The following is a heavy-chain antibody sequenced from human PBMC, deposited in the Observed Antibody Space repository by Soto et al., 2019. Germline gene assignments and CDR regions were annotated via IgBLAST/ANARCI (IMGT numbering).Heavy chain of an antibody. CDR2: ISSSNSYI. V-gene: IGHV3-21*01. Sequence: GGSLRLSCAASGFTFSSYSINWVRQAPGKGLEWVSSISSSNSYIYYADSVKGRFTISRANAKNSLYLQMNSLRAEDTAVYYCARGSLGSSWSLWGPGTLVTVSS. CDR3: ARGSLGSSWSL. D-gene: IGHD6-13*01. CDR1: GFTFSSYS. J-gene: IGHJ4*02.